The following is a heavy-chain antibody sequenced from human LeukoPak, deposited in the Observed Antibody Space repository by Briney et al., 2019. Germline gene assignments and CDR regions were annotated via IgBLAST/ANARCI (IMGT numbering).Heavy chain of an antibody. CDR2: INHSGST. V-gene: IGHV4-34*01. J-gene: IGHJ5*02. D-gene: IGHD6-13*01. CDR3: AIRSIAWFDP. CDR1: GGSFSGYY. Sequence: SETLSLTCAVYGGSFSGYYWSWIRQPPGKGLEWIGEINHSGSTNYNPSLKSRVTISVDTSKNQFSLKLSSVTAADTAVYYCAIRSIAWFDPWGQGTLVTVSS.